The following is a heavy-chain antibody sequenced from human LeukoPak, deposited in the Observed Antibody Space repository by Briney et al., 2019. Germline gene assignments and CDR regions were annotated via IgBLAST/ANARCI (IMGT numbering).Heavy chain of an antibody. CDR3: ARACSGRYYYYYYMDV. J-gene: IGHJ6*03. CDR2: IYTSGST. V-gene: IGHV4-4*09. D-gene: IGHD2-15*01. CDR1: GGSISSYY. Sequence: SETLSLTCTVSGGSISSYYWSWIRQPPGKGLEWIGYIYTSGSTNYNPSLKSRVTISVDTSKNQFSLKLSSVTTADTAVYYCARACSGRYYYYYYMDVWGKGTTVTVSS.